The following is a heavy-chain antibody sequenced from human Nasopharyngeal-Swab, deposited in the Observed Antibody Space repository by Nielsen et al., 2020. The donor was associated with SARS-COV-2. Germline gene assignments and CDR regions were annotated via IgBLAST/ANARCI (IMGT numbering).Heavy chain of an antibody. Sequence: SLKISCAASGFTFDDYAMHWVRQAPGKGLEWVSGISWDSVTIGYADSLKGRISISRDNAKNALYLQMNSLRPEDTARYYCVKGVAVVWGHFNDWGRGTLGTVSS. J-gene: IGHJ4*01. D-gene: IGHD7-27*01. CDR3: VKGVAVVWGHFND. CDR1: GFTFDDYA. CDR2: ISWDSVTI. V-gene: IGHV3-9*01.